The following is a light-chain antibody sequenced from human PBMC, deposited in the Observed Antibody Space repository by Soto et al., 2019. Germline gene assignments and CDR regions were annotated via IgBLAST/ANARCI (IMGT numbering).Light chain of an antibody. Sequence: DIQMTKSPSFLSASVGDKVTITCRATESVSKWLAWYQEKPGNPPRPLIYDASTLERGVPSRFSGRGSGTEFTLTISSLQPDDFGTYYCQQYDNYPWTFGQGTKVDIK. CDR2: DAS. J-gene: IGKJ1*01. CDR1: ESVSKW. CDR3: QQYDNYPWT. V-gene: IGKV1-5*01.